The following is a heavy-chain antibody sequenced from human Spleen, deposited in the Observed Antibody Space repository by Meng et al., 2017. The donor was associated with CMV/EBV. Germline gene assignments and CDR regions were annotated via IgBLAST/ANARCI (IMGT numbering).Heavy chain of an antibody. V-gene: IGHV3-74*01. CDR3: ARGEWDIVVVPAAIGYDY. CDR1: GFTLSSYW. D-gene: IGHD2-2*02. CDR2: INNDGSST. Sequence: GESLKISCAASGFTLSSYWMHWVRQAPGKGLVWLARINNDGSSTTYADSVKGRFTISRDNAKNTLYLQLNRLRGEDTAVYYCARGEWDIVVVPAAIGYDYWGQGTLVTVSS. J-gene: IGHJ4*02.